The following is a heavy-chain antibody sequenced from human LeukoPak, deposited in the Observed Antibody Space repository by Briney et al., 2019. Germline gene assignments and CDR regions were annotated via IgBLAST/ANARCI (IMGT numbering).Heavy chain of an antibody. D-gene: IGHD3-16*02. CDR2: IYYSGTT. V-gene: IGHV4-39*01. J-gene: IGHJ4*02. CDR1: GGSISSTTYY. CDR3: VASATNLSGVWGSYRLGYFDY. Sequence: PSETLSLTCTVSGGSISSTTYYWCWIRQPPGKGLEWIGSIYYSGTTYYHPSLKSRFTMSADTSKSQFSLHLSSVTAADTAVYYCVASATNLSGVWGSYRLGYFDYWGQGTLVTVSS.